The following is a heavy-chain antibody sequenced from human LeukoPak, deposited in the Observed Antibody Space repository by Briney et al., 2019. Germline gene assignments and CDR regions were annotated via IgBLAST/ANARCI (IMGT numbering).Heavy chain of an antibody. D-gene: IGHD3-22*01. J-gene: IGHJ3*02. Sequence: SETLSLTCTVPGGSISTYYWSWIRQPPGKGLEWIGYIYHSGSTNYNPSLKSRITISVDTSQNQFSLKLSSVTAADTAVYYCAKRDSLYYYDSSGYYRGAAFDIWGQGTMVTVSS. CDR1: GGSISTYY. CDR2: IYHSGST. V-gene: IGHV4-59*01. CDR3: AKRDSLYYYDSSGYYRGAAFDI.